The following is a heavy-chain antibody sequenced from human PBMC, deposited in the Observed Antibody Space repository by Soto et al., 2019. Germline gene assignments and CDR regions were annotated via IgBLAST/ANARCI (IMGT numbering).Heavy chain of an antibody. Sequence: PSETLSLTCAVSGASISSNAWLSWVRQPPGKGPEWIGEIYHSGSTNYNPSLRSRVTMSVDKSKNQFSLELRSVTAADTAIYYCARVRCVITSCFKDLFAYWGPGTLVTVSS. CDR3: ARVRCVITSCFKDLFAY. D-gene: IGHD3-22*01. J-gene: IGHJ4*02. V-gene: IGHV4-4*02. CDR2: IYHSGST. CDR1: GASISSNAW.